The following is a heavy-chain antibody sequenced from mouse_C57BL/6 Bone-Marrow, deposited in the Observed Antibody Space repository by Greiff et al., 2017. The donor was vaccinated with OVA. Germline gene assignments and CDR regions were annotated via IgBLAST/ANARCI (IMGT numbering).Heavy chain of an antibody. CDR2: IDPEDGDT. J-gene: IGHJ2*01. CDR3: TTLYYYGSSYGY. Sequence: VQLKQSGAELVRPGASVKLSCTASGFNIKDYYMHWVKQRPEQGLEWIGRIDPEDGDTEYAPKFPGKATMTADTSSNTAYLQLNSLTSEDTAVYYCTTLYYYGSSYGYWGQGTTLTVSS. CDR1: GFNIKDYY. V-gene: IGHV14-1*01. D-gene: IGHD1-1*01.